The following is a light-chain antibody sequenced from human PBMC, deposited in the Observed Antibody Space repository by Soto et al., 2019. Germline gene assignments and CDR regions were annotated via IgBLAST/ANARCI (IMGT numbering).Light chain of an antibody. V-gene: IGLV2-14*01. Sequence: VLTPSASVAWSPGQAVTISCTGTSSDVGGYNYVFWYQQHPGKAPKLMIYDVSNRPSGVSNRFSGSKSGNTASLTISGLQAEDEADYYCSSYTSSSTRVFGTGTKVTVL. J-gene: IGLJ1*01. CDR2: DVS. CDR3: SSYTSSSTRV. CDR1: SSDVGGYNY.